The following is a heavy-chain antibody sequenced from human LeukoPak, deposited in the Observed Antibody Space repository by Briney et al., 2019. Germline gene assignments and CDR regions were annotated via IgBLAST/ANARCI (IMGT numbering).Heavy chain of an antibody. Sequence: AGGSLRLSCAASGFAFSRSWMTWIRQAPGKGLEFVANIKEDGGRENFASSVKGRFTISRDNAKDSLYLQMNNLRVEDTAVYYCAGDGGYSAFAYGGQGALATVSS. CDR3: AGDGGYSAFAY. CDR2: IKEDGGRE. D-gene: IGHD1-26*01. J-gene: IGHJ4*02. V-gene: IGHV3-7*01. CDR1: GFAFSRSW.